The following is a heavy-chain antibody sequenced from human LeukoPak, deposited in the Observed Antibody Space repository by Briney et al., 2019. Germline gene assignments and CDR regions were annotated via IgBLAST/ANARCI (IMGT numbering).Heavy chain of an antibody. D-gene: IGHD5-24*01. Sequence: SETLSLTCTVSGGSISNYYWSWVRQPPGKGLEWIGYIYYSGSTNYNPSLKSRVTISVDTSKNQFSLKLSSVTAADTAVYYCARDGYRGVEMATIRDWYFDLWGRGTLVTVSS. V-gene: IGHV4-59*01. CDR1: GGSISNYY. J-gene: IGHJ2*01. CDR2: IYYSGST. CDR3: ARDGYRGVEMATIRDWYFDL.